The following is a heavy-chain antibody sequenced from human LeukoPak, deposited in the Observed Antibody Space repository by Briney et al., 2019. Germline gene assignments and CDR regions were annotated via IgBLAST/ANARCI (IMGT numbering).Heavy chain of an antibody. CDR2: INHSGST. D-gene: IGHD3-22*01. J-gene: IGHJ4*02. Sequence: PSETLSLTCAVYGGSFSGYYWSWIRQPPGKGLEWIGEINHSGSTNYNPSLKSRVTISVDRSKNQFSLKLTSVTAADTAVYYCARGSGYYDSGGPLGYWGQGTLVTVSS. CDR1: GGSFSGYY. CDR3: ARGSGYYDSGGPLGY. V-gene: IGHV4-34*01.